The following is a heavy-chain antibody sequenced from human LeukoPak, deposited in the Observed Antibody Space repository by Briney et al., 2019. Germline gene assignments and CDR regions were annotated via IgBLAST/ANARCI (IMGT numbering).Heavy chain of an antibody. V-gene: IGHV4-34*01. J-gene: IGHJ4*02. CDR3: ARPRGYYHSSGQGFDY. Sequence: KTSETLSLTCAVYGGSSIGYYGSWIRQPPGKGLEWIGEINHSGSTNYNPSLKSRVTISVDTSKNQFSLKLSSVTAADTAVYYCARPRGYYHSSGQGFDYGGQGTLVTVSS. D-gene: IGHD3-22*01. CDR2: INHSGST. CDR1: GGSSIGYY.